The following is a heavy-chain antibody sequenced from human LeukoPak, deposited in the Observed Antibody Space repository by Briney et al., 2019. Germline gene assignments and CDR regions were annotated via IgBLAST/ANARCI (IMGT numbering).Heavy chain of an antibody. CDR3: AKDPYYDSSGYYSDY. V-gene: IGHV3-23*01. Sequence: GGSLRLSCAASGFTFSSYAMSWVRQAPGKGLEWVSSISGGGGTTFYADSVRGRFTISRDNSKNTLYLQMNSLRAEDTAVYYCAKDPYYDSSGYYSDYWGQGTLVTVSS. J-gene: IGHJ4*02. CDR2: ISGGGGTT. D-gene: IGHD3-22*01. CDR1: GFTFSSYA.